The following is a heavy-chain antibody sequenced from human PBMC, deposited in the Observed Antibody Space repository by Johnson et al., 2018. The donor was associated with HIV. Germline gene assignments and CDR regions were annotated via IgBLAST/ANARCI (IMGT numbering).Heavy chain of an antibody. J-gene: IGHJ3*01. Sequence: VQLVESGGGLVQSGGSLRLSCGASGFSVSNNYMNWVRQAPGKGLEWVSIIYSGGNTYYADSVRGRFTISRDNSKNILYLQMSSLRAEDTAMYYCARDGESQQLPLGDALDVWGQWTLVTVSS. CDR2: IYSGGNT. V-gene: IGHV3-66*01. CDR3: ARDGESQQLPLGDALDV. CDR1: GFSVSNNY. D-gene: IGHD6-13*01.